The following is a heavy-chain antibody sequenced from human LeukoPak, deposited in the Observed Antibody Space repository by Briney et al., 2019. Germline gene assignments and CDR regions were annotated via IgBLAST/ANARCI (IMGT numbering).Heavy chain of an antibody. Sequence: PGGSLRLSCAASGFTFSSYGMHWVRQAPGKGLEWVAVISYDGSNKYYADSVKGRFTISRDNSKNPLYLQMNSLRAEDTAVYYCAKDLWTQRGVLNYWGQGTLVTVSS. D-gene: IGHD1-1*01. CDR2: ISYDGSNK. V-gene: IGHV3-30*18. CDR3: AKDLWTQRGVLNY. J-gene: IGHJ4*02. CDR1: GFTFSSYG.